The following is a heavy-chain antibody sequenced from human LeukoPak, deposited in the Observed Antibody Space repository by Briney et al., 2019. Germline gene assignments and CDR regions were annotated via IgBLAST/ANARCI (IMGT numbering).Heavy chain of an antibody. Sequence: GGSLRLSCAASGFTFSSYWMSWVRQAPGKGLEWVANIKQDGREKYYVDSVKGRFTISRDNAKNSLYLQMNSLRAVDTAVYYCARDLDPSSSPFPYYFDYWGQGTLVAVSS. J-gene: IGHJ4*02. CDR2: IKQDGREK. V-gene: IGHV3-7*01. CDR3: ARDLDPSSSPFPYYFDY. CDR1: GFTFSSYW. D-gene: IGHD6-6*01.